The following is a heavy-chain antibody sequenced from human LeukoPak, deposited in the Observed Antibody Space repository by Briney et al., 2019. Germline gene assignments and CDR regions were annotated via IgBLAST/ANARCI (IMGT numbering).Heavy chain of an antibody. D-gene: IGHD3-22*01. V-gene: IGHV3-7*01. CDR2: IKQDGSEK. CDR3: AKDLLKARYYYDSSGYYTNNGLGYYGIDV. CDR1: GFTFSSYW. Sequence: GGSLRLSCAASGFTFSSYWMSWVRQAPGKGLEWVANIKQDGSEKYYVDSVKGRFTISRDNSKNTLYLQMNSLRAEDTAVYYCAKDLLKARYYYDSSGYYTNNGLGYYGIDVWGQGTTVTVSS. J-gene: IGHJ6*02.